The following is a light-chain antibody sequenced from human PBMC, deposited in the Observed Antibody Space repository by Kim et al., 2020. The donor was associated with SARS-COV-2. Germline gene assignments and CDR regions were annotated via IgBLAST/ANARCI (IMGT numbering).Light chain of an antibody. CDR1: SSDVGGYNR. J-gene: IGLJ3*02. CDR3: SSYGGSNNLV. V-gene: IGLV2-8*01. CDR2: EDI. Sequence: QSALTQPPSASGSPGQSVTISCTGTSSDVGGYNRVSWYQKDPGKAPKLIIYEDIERPSGVPDRFSGSKSGNTASLTVSGLQAEDETDYYCSSYGGSNNLVFGGGTQLTVL.